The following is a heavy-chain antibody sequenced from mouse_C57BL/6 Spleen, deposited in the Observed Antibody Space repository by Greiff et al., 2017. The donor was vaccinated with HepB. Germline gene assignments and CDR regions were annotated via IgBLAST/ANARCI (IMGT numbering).Heavy chain of an antibody. CDR2: IYPGNGDT. V-gene: IGHV1-12*01. Sequence: LQQSGAELVRPGASVKMSCKASGYTFTSYNMHWVKQTPRQGLEWIGAIYPGNGDTSYNQKFKGKATLTVDKSSSTAYMQLSSLTSEDSAVYFCASQGVYYDYDWFAYWGQGTLVTVSA. CDR1: GYTFTSYN. D-gene: IGHD2-4*01. CDR3: ASQGVYYDYDWFAY. J-gene: IGHJ3*01.